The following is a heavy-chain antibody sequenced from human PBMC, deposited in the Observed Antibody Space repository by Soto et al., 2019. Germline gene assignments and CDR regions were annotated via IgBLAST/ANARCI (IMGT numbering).Heavy chain of an antibody. CDR1: GYTFTSYY. J-gene: IGHJ6*02. Sequence: ASVKVSCKASGYTFTSYYMHWVRQAPGQGLEWMGIINPSGGSTSYAQKFQGRVTMTRDTSTSTVYMELSSLRSEDTAVYYCARVTAAGKDYYYYGMDVWGRGTTVTVSS. V-gene: IGHV1-46*01. D-gene: IGHD6-13*01. CDR3: ARVTAAGKDYYYYGMDV. CDR2: INPSGGST.